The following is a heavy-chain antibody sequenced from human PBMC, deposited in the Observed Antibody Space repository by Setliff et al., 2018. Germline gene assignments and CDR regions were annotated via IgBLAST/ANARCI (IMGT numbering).Heavy chain of an antibody. CDR1: GGAFSNYG. CDR3: ARESVVVVTTTNYYYYIDV. CDR2: IIPIFGTT. Sequence: SVKVSCKASGGAFSNYGITWVRQAPGQGLEWMGGIIPIFGTTTYAQKFLGRVTITTDESSSTGYMEPSSLRSEDTAVYFCARESVVVVTTTNYYYYIDVWGEGTTVTVSS. J-gene: IGHJ6*03. D-gene: IGHD2-21*02. V-gene: IGHV1-69*05.